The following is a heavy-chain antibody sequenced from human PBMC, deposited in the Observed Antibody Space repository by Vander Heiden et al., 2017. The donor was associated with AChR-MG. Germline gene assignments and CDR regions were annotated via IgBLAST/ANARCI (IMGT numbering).Heavy chain of an antibody. Sequence: QVQLQESGPGLVKPSETLSLTCTVSGGSISSYYWNWIRQPPGKGLEWIGYIYYSGSTNYKPSLKSRVTISVDTSKNQFSLKLSSVTAADTAVYYCARGGKVRGYNSYYYYYGMDVWGPGTTVTVSS. D-gene: IGHD5-18*01. CDR2: IYYSGST. V-gene: IGHV4-59*01. CDR1: GGSISSYY. CDR3: ARGGKVRGYNSYYYYYGMDV. J-gene: IGHJ6*02.